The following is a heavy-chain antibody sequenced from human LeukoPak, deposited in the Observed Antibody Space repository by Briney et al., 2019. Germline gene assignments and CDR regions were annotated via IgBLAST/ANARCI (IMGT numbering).Heavy chain of an antibody. J-gene: IGHJ4*02. CDR2: ISYDGSNK. CDR1: GFTFSSYA. D-gene: IGHD4-17*01. V-gene: IGHV3-30-3*01. CDR3: ARDLRLPRRDY. Sequence: GRSLRLSCAASGFTFSSYAMHWVRQAPGKGLEWVAVISYDGSNKYYADSVKGRFTISRDNSKNTLYLQMNSLRAEDTAVYYCARDLRLPRRDYWGQGTLVTVSS.